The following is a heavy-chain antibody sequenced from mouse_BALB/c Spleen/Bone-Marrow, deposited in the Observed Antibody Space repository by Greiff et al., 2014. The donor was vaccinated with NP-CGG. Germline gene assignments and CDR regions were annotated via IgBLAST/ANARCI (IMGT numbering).Heavy chain of an antibody. J-gene: IGHJ2*01. Sequence: EVKLQESGAELVRSGASVKLSCTASGFNIKDYYMHWVKQRPEQGLEWIGWIDPENGDTEYAPKFQGKATMTADTSSNTAYLQLSSLTSEDTAVYYCNARGDYDFDYFDYWAKAPLSQSPQ. CDR2: IDPENGDT. CDR1: GFNIKDYY. D-gene: IGHD2-4*01. V-gene: IGHV14-4*02. CDR3: NARGDYDFDYFDY.